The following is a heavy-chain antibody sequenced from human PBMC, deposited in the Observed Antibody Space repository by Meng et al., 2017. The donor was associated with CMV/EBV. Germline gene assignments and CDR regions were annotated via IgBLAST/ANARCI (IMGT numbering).Heavy chain of an antibody. Sequence: GESLKIFCAASGFTVSSNYMSWVRQAPGKGLEWVSVIYSGGSTYYADSVKGRFTISRDNSKNTLYLQMNSLRAEDTAVYYCAGSSSSYYYYGMDVWGQGTTVTVSS. CDR2: IYSGGST. D-gene: IGHD6-6*01. V-gene: IGHV3-53*01. J-gene: IGHJ6*02. CDR3: AGSSSSYYYYGMDV. CDR1: GFTVSSNY.